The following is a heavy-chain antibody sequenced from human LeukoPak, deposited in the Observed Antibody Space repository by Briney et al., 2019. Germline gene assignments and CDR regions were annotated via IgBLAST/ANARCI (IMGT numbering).Heavy chain of an antibody. V-gene: IGHV1-2*02. CDR1: GHTFTGYN. CDR2: IDPNSGGT. Sequence: ASVKVSCKASGHTFTGYNMHWVRQAPGQGLEWMGWIDPNSGGTNYAQKFQGRVTMTRDTSISTAYMELSSLRSEDTAVYYCARLGSSSSDFDYWGQGTLVTVSS. D-gene: IGHD6-6*01. J-gene: IGHJ4*02. CDR3: ARLGSSSSDFDY.